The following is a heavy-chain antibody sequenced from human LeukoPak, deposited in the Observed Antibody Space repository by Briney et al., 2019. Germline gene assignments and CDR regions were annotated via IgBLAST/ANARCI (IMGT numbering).Heavy chain of an antibody. Sequence: SETLSLTCTISGGSVSDYYWSWIRQSPGKGLEWIGYIYHTGSTSYSPSLKSRVTISADTSQNQFSLKLSSVTAADTAVYYCAGGLAVAADAFDIWGQGTMVTVSS. CDR2: IYHTGST. J-gene: IGHJ3*02. CDR3: AGGLAVAADAFDI. V-gene: IGHV4-59*02. D-gene: IGHD6-19*01. CDR1: GGSVSDYY.